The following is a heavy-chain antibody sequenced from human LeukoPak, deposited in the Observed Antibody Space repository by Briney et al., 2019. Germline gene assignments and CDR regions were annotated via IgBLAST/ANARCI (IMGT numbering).Heavy chain of an antibody. CDR1: GRSVSSDY. V-gene: IGHV4-4*07. CDR2: ISISGST. Sequence: MPTETLSLTCSVSGRSVSSDYWASIRQPAGKGLEWIGVISISGSTTYNPSLKSRVTMSVDTSKNHFSLKLSAVPAAGPAVYYCAKYCYGSESEHWYFDLWGRGTLVTVSS. J-gene: IGHJ2*01. CDR3: AKYCYGSESEHWYFDL. D-gene: IGHD3-10*01.